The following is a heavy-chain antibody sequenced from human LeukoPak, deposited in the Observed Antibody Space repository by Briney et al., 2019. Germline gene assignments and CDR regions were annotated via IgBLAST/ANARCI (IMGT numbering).Heavy chain of an antibody. Sequence: PSETLSLTCTVSGGSISSSSYYWGWIRQPPGKGLEWIGSIYYSGSTHYNPSLKSRVTISVDTSKNQFSLKLSSVTAADTAVYYCARNGPLNYYYYYMDVWGKGTTVTVSS. CDR2: IYYSGST. D-gene: IGHD2-8*01. CDR1: GGSISSSSYY. V-gene: IGHV4-39*07. J-gene: IGHJ6*03. CDR3: ARNGPLNYYYYYMDV.